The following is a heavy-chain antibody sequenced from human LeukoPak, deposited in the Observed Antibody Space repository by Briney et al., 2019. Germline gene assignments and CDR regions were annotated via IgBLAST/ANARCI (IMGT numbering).Heavy chain of an antibody. CDR1: GGSISSYY. CDR2: IYYSGST. J-gene: IGHJ4*02. V-gene: IGHV4-59*08. D-gene: IGHD4-17*01. Sequence: SETLSLTCTVSGGSISSYYWSWIRQPPGKGLEWIGYIYYSGSTNYNPSLKSRVTISVDTSKNQFPLKLSSVTAADTAVYYCARGYGAPSFDYWGQGTLVTVSS. CDR3: ARGYGAPSFDY.